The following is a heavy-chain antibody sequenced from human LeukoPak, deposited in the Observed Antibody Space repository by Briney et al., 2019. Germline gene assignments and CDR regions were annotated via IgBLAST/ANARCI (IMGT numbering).Heavy chain of an antibody. CDR3: AKDLGVVVAATTDFDY. Sequence: GGSLRLSCAASGFTFSSYDIHWVRQAPGRGLEWVAFIRYDGSNKYYADSVKGRLTITRDNSKNTVYLQMNSLRAADTALYYCAKDLGVVVAATTDFDYWGQGTLVTVSS. CDR2: IRYDGSNK. CDR1: GFTFSSYD. V-gene: IGHV3-30*02. J-gene: IGHJ4*02. D-gene: IGHD2-15*01.